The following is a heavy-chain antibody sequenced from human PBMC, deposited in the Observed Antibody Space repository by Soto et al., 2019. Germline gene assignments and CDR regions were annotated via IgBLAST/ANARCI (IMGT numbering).Heavy chain of an antibody. CDR1: GLTFSSYA. D-gene: IGHD3-10*01. CDR3: AKDQLSIRAVIHNWFHP. Sequence: EVQLLESGGGLIQPGGSLRLSCAASGLTFSSYAMSWVRQAPGKGLEWVSAISGSGGSTYYADSVKGRFTISRDKSKNTMYMQINSLRAEDTAVYYCAKDQLSIRAVIHNWFHPWGQGTLVPVSS. V-gene: IGHV3-23*01. J-gene: IGHJ5*02. CDR2: ISGSGGST.